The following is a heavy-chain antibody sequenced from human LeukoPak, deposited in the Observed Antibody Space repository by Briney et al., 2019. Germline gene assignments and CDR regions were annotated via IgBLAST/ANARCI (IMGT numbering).Heavy chain of an antibody. D-gene: IGHD3-10*01. CDR3: ARDVGDGLGSYYGHYDAFDI. CDR1: GYTFSTYP. J-gene: IGHJ3*02. V-gene: IGHV1-3*01. Sequence: ASVKVSCKASGYTFSTYPINWVRQAPGQRLEWMGWINGDTGKTKYSRNFHDRVTVTRDTSASTVYMELSSLSSEDTAVYYCARDVGDGLGSYYGHYDAFDIWGQGTMVTVSS. CDR2: INGDTGKT.